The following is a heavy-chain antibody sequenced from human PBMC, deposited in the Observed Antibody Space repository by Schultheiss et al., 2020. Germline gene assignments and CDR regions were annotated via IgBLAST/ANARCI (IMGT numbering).Heavy chain of an antibody. Sequence: GGSLRLSCAASGFTFSSYAMSWVRQAPGKGLEWVSAISGSGGSTYYADSAKGRFTISRDNSKKTLFLQMNSLRVDDTAVYYCAKDGEGFIKNRYYYYYGLDVWGQGTTVTVSS. J-gene: IGHJ6*02. CDR1: GFTFSSYA. CDR3: AKDGEGFIKNRYYYYYGLDV. D-gene: IGHD3-10*01. CDR2: ISGSGGST. V-gene: IGHV3-23*01.